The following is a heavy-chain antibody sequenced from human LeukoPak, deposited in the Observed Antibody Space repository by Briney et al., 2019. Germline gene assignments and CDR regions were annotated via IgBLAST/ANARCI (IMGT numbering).Heavy chain of an antibody. D-gene: IGHD2-8*02. J-gene: IGHJ4*02. Sequence: ASVKVSCKASGYTFTSYDINWVRQATGQGLEWMGWMNPNSGNTGYAQKFQGRVTMTRNTSISTAYMELSSLRSEDTAVYYCAKDQGAVGVMYANRRGNDYWGQGTLVTVSS. CDR1: GYTFTSYD. V-gene: IGHV1-8*01. CDR2: MNPNSGNT. CDR3: AKDQGAVGVMYANRRGNDY.